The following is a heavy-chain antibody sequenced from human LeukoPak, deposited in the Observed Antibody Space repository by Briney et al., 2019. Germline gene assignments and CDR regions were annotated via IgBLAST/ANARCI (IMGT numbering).Heavy chain of an antibody. Sequence: GSLRLSCVASGFILSNYWMSWVRQAPGKGLEWVANINEDGNEKYCVASVKGRLTITRDNAKNSLFLQMNSLRGEDTAVYYCVRDPTRAECRSGSCYFDYWGQGTLVTVSS. CDR2: INEDGNEK. V-gene: IGHV3-7*03. CDR3: VRDPTRAECRSGSCYFDY. D-gene: IGHD2-15*01. J-gene: IGHJ4*02. CDR1: GFILSNYW.